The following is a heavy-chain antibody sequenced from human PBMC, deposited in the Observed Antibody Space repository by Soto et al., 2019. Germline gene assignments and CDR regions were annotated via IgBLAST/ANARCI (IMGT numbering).Heavy chain of an antibody. D-gene: IGHD1-26*01. CDR3: ARGVSAGVDY. Sequence: SVKVSCKASGYSFTSLDINWVRQTAGQGLEWMGWMQPSTGRTGYAQKFQGRVTMTRDTSINTAYMELTTLTSDDTAFYYCARGVSAGVDYWGQGTLVTVSS. J-gene: IGHJ4*02. V-gene: IGHV1-8*01. CDR1: GYSFTSLD. CDR2: MQPSTGRT.